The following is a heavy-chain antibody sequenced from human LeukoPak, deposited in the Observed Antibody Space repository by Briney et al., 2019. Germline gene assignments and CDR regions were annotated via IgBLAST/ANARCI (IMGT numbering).Heavy chain of an antibody. D-gene: IGHD3-10*01. CDR2: ISYDGINT. Sequence: PGGSLRLSCVASGFAFRNYGMHWVRQAPGKWLEWVAVISYDGINTHYADSVKGRFTISKDNSKNTLYLQLNTLRPEDTAVYYCANDDARGFGEPSPYDYWGQGTRVIVSS. CDR1: GFAFRNYG. CDR3: ANDDARGFGEPSPYDY. V-gene: IGHV3-30*18. J-gene: IGHJ4*02.